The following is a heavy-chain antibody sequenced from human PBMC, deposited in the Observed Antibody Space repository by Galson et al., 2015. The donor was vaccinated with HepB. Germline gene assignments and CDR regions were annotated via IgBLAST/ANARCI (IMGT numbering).Heavy chain of an antibody. Sequence: SLRLSCAASGFTFSGYWMNWVRQAPGEGLEWVAKIKADGSEKYYVNSVEGRFTISRDNAKNSLYLQMNSLRAEDTAVYYCARPSGYCSGFGSCFPFDYWGQGTLVTVSS. V-gene: IGHV3-7*03. J-gene: IGHJ4*02. CDR1: GFTFSGYW. CDR3: ARPSGYCSGFGSCFPFDY. CDR2: IKADGSEK. D-gene: IGHD2-15*01.